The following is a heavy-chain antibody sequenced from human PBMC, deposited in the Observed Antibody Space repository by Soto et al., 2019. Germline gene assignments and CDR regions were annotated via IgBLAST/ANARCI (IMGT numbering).Heavy chain of an antibody. D-gene: IGHD3-10*01. CDR3: ARRGYGLYFDY. CDR2: ISGNGDST. CDR1: GFTFSSYA. V-gene: IGHV3-64*01. J-gene: IGHJ4*02. Sequence: EVQLVESGGGLVQPAGSLRLSCAASGFTFSSYAMHWVRQAPGKGLEYVSVISGNGDSTYYANSVKGRFTISRDNSKNTLYLQMGSLRAEDMVVYYCARRGYGLYFDYWGQGTRVTVSS.